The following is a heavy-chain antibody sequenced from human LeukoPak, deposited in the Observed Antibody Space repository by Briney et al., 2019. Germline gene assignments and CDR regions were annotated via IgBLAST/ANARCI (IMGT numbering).Heavy chain of an antibody. CDR3: AMGYCGGSSCSTYYFKY. D-gene: IGHD2-15*01. CDR2: INSDGSST. Sequence: GGSLRLSCAASGFTFSVYWMHWVRQAPGKGLVWVSRINSDGSSTIYADSVKGRFTISRDNAKNTLYLQMNSLRAEDTAVYYCAMGYCGGSSCSTYYFKYWGQGTLVTVSS. J-gene: IGHJ4*02. CDR1: GFTFSVYW. V-gene: IGHV3-74*01.